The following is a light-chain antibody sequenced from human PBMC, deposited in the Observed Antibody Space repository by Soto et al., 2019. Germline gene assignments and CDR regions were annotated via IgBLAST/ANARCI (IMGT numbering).Light chain of an antibody. CDR3: QTWGTGIRV. CDR1: SGHSSYA. J-gene: IGLJ3*02. CDR2: LNSDGSH. Sequence: QAVVTQSPSASASLGASVKLTCTLSSGHSSYAIAWHQQQPDKGPRYLMKLNSDGSHRKGDGIPDRFSGSNSGAERYLTISSLQSEDEADYYCQTWGTGIRVLGGGTQLTVL. V-gene: IGLV4-69*01.